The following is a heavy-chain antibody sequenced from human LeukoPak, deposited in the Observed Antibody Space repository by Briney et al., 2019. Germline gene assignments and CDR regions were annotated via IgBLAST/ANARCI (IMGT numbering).Heavy chain of an antibody. D-gene: IGHD6-19*01. V-gene: IGHV3-11*04. J-gene: IGHJ2*01. CDR1: GFTFSDYY. Sequence: PGGSLRLSCAASGFTFSDYYMNWIRQALGKGLEWVSYISRGGSTTYYADSVKGRFTISRDNAKNSLYLQMNSLRAEDTAVYYCARDGGGQQWLVAPPAWYFDLWGRGTLVTVSS. CDR3: ARDGGGQQWLVAPPAWYFDL. CDR2: ISRGGSTT.